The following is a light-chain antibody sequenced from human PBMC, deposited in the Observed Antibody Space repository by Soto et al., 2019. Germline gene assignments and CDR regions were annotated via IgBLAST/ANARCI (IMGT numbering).Light chain of an antibody. J-gene: IGLJ2*01. CDR3: AAWDVTLNGLL. CDR1: SSNIRSNT. CDR2: TND. Sequence: QSVLTQPPSASGTPGQRVTISCSGSSSNIRSNTVNWYQQLPGTAPKLLIYTNDQRPSGVPDRFSGSKSDTSASLVISRLQSEDEADYYCAAWDVTLNGLLFGGGTKVTVL. V-gene: IGLV1-44*01.